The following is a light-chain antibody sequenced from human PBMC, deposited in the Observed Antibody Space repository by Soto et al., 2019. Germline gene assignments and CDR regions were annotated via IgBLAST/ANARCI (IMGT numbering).Light chain of an antibody. CDR3: QACDSSIVV. J-gene: IGLJ2*01. CDR1: KLGDKY. V-gene: IGLV3-1*01. Sequence: SYELTQPPSVSVSPGQTATITCSGDKLGDKYACWYQQKPGQSPVLVIYQDRKRPSGIPERFSGSNSGNTATLTISGTQAMDEADYYCQACDSSIVVFGGGTKLTVL. CDR2: QDR.